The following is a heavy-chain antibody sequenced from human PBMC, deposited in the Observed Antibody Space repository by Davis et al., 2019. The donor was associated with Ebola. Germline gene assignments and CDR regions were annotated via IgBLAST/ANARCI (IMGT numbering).Heavy chain of an antibody. CDR2: INHSGST. J-gene: IGHJ6*02. Sequence: SQTLSLTCALYGASLSGYYWSWIRQSPGKGLEWIGEINHSGSTNYNPSLKSRVTISVDTSKNQFSLKLSSVTAADTAVYYCARFPVVYYYYYGMDVWGQGTTVTVSS. CDR1: GASLSGYY. D-gene: IGHD2-15*01. CDR3: ARFPVVYYYYYGMDV. V-gene: IGHV4-34*01.